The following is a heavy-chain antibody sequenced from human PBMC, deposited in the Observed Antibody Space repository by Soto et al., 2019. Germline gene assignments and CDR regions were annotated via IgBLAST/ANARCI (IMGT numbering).Heavy chain of an antibody. J-gene: IGHJ5*02. Sequence: QVQLVESGGGVVQPGRSLSLSCAASGFTFSSYGMHWVRQAPGKGLEWVAVISYDGSNKYYADSVKGRFTISRDNSKNTLYLQMNSLRAEDTAVYYCAKTESGYSSSWDWFDPWGQGTLVTVSS. V-gene: IGHV3-30*18. D-gene: IGHD6-13*01. CDR3: AKTESGYSSSWDWFDP. CDR2: ISYDGSNK. CDR1: GFTFSSYG.